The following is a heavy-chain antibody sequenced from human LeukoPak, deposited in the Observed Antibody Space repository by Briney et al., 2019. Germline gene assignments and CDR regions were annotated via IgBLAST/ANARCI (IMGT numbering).Heavy chain of an antibody. CDR3: AKVSDQLLEGYYFDN. Sequence: PGRSLRLSSAASGFTFSTYAMHWVRQAPGKGLEWVAGISYDGTNKYYADSVKGRFTISRDNAKNTLYLQMNSLRAEDTAVYYCAKVSDQLLEGYYFDNWGQGTLVIVSS. V-gene: IGHV3-30*18. J-gene: IGHJ4*02. CDR2: ISYDGTNK. CDR1: GFTFSTYA. D-gene: IGHD2-2*01.